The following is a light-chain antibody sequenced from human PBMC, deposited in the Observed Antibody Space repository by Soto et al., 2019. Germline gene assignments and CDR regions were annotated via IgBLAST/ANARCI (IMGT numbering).Light chain of an antibody. V-gene: IGKV1-33*01. CDR2: DAS. Sequence: DIXXTQCPSSLSASVGDXVTITFQASQDVSNYLNWYQQKLGKAPKLLIYDASNLETGVPSRFSGSGSGTYFSFTISSLQSEDFATYYCQQYSNLITFAQGTRLAIK. CDR1: QDVSNY. J-gene: IGKJ5*01. CDR3: QQYSNLIT.